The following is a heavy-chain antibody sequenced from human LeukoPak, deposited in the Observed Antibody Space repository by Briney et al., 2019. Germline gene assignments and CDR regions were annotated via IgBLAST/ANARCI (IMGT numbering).Heavy chain of an antibody. D-gene: IGHD3-16*02. CDR2: IIPILGIA. CDR1: GGTFSSYA. J-gene: IGHJ5*02. CDR3: ASMITFGGVIDHNWFDP. Sequence: RASVKVSCKASGGTFSSYAISWVRQAPGQGLEWMGRIIPILGIANYAQKFQGRVTITADKSTSTAYMELSSLRSEDTAVYYCASMITFGGVIDHNWFDPWGQGTLVTVSS. V-gene: IGHV1-69*04.